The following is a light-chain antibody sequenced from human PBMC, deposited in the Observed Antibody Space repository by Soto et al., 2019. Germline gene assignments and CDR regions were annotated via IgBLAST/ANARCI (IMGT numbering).Light chain of an antibody. CDR3: ETWDSNFWV. J-gene: IGLJ3*02. CDR1: SGHSSYI. CDR2: LEGSGSY. V-gene: IGLV4-60*02. Sequence: QLVLTQSSSASASLGSSVKLTCTLSSGHSSYIIAWHQQQPGKAPRYLMKLEGSGSYNKGSGVPDRFSGSSSGADRYLTIYNLQFEDEADYYCETWDSNFWVFGGGTKVTVL.